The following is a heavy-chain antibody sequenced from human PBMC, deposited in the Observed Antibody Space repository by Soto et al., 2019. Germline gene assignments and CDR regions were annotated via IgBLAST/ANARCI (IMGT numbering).Heavy chain of an antibody. CDR3: ATFDYGDYVVDY. V-gene: IGHV1-3*01. J-gene: IGHJ4*02. Sequence: ASVKVSCKASGYTFTSYAMHWVRQAPGQRLEWMGWINAGNGNTKYSQKFQGRVTITRDTSASTAYMELSSLRSEDTAVYYCATFDYGDYVVDYWGQGTLVTVSS. D-gene: IGHD4-17*01. CDR1: GYTFTSYA. CDR2: INAGNGNT.